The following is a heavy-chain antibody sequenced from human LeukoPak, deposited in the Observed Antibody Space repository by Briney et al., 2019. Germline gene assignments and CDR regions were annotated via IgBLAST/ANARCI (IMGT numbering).Heavy chain of an antibody. Sequence: SETLSLTCTVSGASMSSYYWTWIRQPAGKGLEWIGRIYPSDSTNYNPSLKSRVTMSVDTSKKQFSLKLTSVTAADTAVYYCASTNGSPDLYDFWGQGTLVTVSS. CDR3: ASTNGSPDLYDF. D-gene: IGHD1-26*01. CDR1: GASMSSYY. CDR2: IYPSDST. J-gene: IGHJ4*02. V-gene: IGHV4-4*07.